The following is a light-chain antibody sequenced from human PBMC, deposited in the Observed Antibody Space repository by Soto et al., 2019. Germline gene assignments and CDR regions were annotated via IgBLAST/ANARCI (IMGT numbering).Light chain of an antibody. V-gene: IGKV3-15*01. CDR1: QGVTTN. Sequence: EIIMTQSPGTLSVSPGERATLSCRAAQGVTTNFAWYQQKSGQSLRLLIYDVSNRATGVPARFSGSGSETDFTLTISGLRSEDFAVYFCQQNNNWPFSFGQGTRLEIK. CDR2: DVS. J-gene: IGKJ5*01. CDR3: QQNNNWPFS.